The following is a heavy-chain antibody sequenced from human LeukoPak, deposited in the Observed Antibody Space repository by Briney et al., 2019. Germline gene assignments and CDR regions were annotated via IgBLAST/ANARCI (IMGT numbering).Heavy chain of an antibody. J-gene: IGHJ4*02. Sequence: PGGSLRLSCVASGFTFSSYAMSWVRQGPGKGLEWVSGISDSGGRTYYADSVKGRFTISRDNSKNTLYLQMNSLRAEDTAVYFCAKLYYSNSGYFDYWGQGTLVTVSS. D-gene: IGHD6-13*01. V-gene: IGHV3-23*01. CDR1: GFTFSSYA. CDR2: ISDSGGRT. CDR3: AKLYYSNSGYFDY.